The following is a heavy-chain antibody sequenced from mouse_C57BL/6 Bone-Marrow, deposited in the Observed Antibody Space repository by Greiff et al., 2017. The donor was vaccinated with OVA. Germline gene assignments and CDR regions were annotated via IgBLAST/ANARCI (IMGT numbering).Heavy chain of an antibody. D-gene: IGHD2-4*01. V-gene: IGHV2-2*01. CDR1: GFSLTSYG. J-gene: IGHJ4*01. CDR3: ARKPSYDYDPSYAMDY. Sequence: VKLVESGPGLVQPSQSLSITCTVSGFSLTSYGVHWVRQSPGKGLEWLGVIWSGGSTDYNAAFISRLSISKDNSKSQVFFKMNSLQADDTAIYYCARKPSYDYDPSYAMDYWGQGTSVTVSS. CDR2: IWSGGST.